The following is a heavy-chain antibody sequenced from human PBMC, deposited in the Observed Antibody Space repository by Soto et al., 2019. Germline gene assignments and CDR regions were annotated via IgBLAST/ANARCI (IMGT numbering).Heavy chain of an antibody. J-gene: IGHJ4*02. CDR2: IRDSGDST. D-gene: IGHD6-13*01. CDR3: AKAPWGQPLEPPHY. CDR1: VFTFSSYA. Sequence: VGSLRLSCAASVFTFSSYAMSCVRHSPGKWLEWVSAIRDSGDSTYYADFVRGRFTISRDNSKNTLYMQMNSLRAEDTAVYYCAKAPWGQPLEPPHYWGQGILGTGSS. V-gene: IGHV3-23*01.